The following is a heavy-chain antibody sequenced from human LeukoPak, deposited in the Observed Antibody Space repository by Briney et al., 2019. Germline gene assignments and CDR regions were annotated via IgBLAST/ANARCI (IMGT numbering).Heavy chain of an antibody. CDR1: GYTFTGYY. Sequence: GASVKVSCKASGYTFTGYYMHWVRQAPGQGLEWMGWINPNSGGTNYAQKFQGRVTMTEDTSTDTAYMELSSLRSEDTAVYYCATTPLPDTAIYYFDYWGQGTLVTVSS. D-gene: IGHD1-1*01. V-gene: IGHV1-2*02. CDR2: INPNSGGT. J-gene: IGHJ4*02. CDR3: ATTPLPDTAIYYFDY.